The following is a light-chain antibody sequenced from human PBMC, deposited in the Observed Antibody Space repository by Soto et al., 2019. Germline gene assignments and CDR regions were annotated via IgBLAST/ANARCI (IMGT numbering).Light chain of an antibody. CDR3: QQRSNWRT. J-gene: IGKJ2*01. CDR2: GAS. Sequence: EIVMTQSPGTLSVSPGERATLSCRASQSVNSNLAWYQQKPGQAPRLLIYGASTRATGIPARFSGSGSGTEFTLTISSLEPEDFAVYYCQQRSNWRTFGQGTKLEIK. V-gene: IGKV3-15*01. CDR1: QSVNSN.